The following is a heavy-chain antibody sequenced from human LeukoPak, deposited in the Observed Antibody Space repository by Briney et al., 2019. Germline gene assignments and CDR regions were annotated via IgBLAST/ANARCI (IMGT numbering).Heavy chain of an antibody. Sequence: SETLSLTCTVSGGSISSSGYYWGWIRQPPEKGLDWIGSVVYSAGASYNPSLRSRVTISIDTSKNQFFLNPPSVTAADTAVYYRAMYRGGTMFDSWGQGILVTVSS. CDR2: VVYSAGA. CDR3: AMYRGGTMFDS. D-gene: IGHD1-1*01. J-gene: IGHJ4*02. CDR1: GGSISSSGYY. V-gene: IGHV4-39*01.